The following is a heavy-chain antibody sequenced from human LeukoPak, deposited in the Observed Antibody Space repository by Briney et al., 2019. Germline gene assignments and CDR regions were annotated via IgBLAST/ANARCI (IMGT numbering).Heavy chain of an antibody. V-gene: IGHV4-59*01. J-gene: IGHJ6*02. CDR2: VDYSGSA. CDR3: ARHHRNYGMDV. Sequence: SETLSLTCPVSGVSISSYYWSWIRQTPGKGLEWIGFVDYSGSANYNPSLKSRVTISVDTSKTQFSLKLSSVTAADTAVYYCARHHRNYGMDVWGQGTTVTVSS. CDR1: GVSISSYY.